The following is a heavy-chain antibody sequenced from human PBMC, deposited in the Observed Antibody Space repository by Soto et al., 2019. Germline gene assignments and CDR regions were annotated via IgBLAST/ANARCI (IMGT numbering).Heavy chain of an antibody. V-gene: IGHV1-3*01. CDR2: INAGNGNT. CDR1: GYTFTSYA. J-gene: IGHJ6*02. Sequence: GASVKVSCKASGYTFTSYAMHWVRQAPGQRLEWMGWINAGNGNTKYSQKFQGRVTITRDTSASTAYMELSSLRSEDTAVYYCAILSSIVVVPAALRENYYYGMDVWGQGTTVTVSS. CDR3: AILSSIVVVPAALRENYYYGMDV. D-gene: IGHD2-2*01.